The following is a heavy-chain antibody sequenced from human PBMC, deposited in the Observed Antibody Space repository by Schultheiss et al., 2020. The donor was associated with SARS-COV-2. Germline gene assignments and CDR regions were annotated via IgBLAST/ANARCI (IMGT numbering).Heavy chain of an antibody. Sequence: SETLSLTCAVSGGSISSSNWWSWVRQPPGKGLEWIGSIYYSGSTYYNPSLKSRVTISVDTSKNQFSLKLSSVTAADTAVYYCARITMIVVVTTHHDAFDIWGQGTMVTVSS. D-gene: IGHD3-22*01. CDR2: IYYSGST. CDR1: GGSISSSNW. CDR3: ARITMIVVVTTHHDAFDI. J-gene: IGHJ3*02. V-gene: IGHV4-39*01.